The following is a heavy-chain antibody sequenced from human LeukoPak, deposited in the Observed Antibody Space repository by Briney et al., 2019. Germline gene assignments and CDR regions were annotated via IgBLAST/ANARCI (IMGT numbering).Heavy chain of an antibody. Sequence: SVKVSCKASGGTFSSYAISWVRQAPGQGLEWMGGIIPIFGTANYAQKFQGRVTITTDESTSTAYMELSSLRSEDTAVYYCASSFYHIAAPAAHFDYWGQGTLVTVSS. CDR1: GGTFSSYA. V-gene: IGHV1-69*05. CDR3: ASSFYHIAAPAAHFDY. J-gene: IGHJ4*02. CDR2: IIPIFGTA. D-gene: IGHD6-6*01.